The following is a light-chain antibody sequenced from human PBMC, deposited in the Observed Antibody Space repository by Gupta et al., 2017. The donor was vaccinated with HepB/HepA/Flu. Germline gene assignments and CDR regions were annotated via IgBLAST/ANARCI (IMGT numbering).Light chain of an antibody. Sequence: QSVLTQPPSVSGAPGQRDTISYTGSSSNIGAGYDVHWYQQLPGTAPKLLIYGNSNRPSGVPDRFSGSKSGTSASLAITGLQAEDEADYYCQSYDSSRSGSYVFGTGTKVTVL. V-gene: IGLV1-40*01. CDR2: GNS. CDR3: QSYDSSRSGSYV. CDR1: SSNIGAGYD. J-gene: IGLJ1*01.